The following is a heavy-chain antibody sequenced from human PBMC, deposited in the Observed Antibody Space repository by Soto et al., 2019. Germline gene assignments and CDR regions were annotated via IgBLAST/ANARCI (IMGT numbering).Heavy chain of an antibody. CDR2: IFYTGST. J-gene: IGHJ4*02. D-gene: IGHD3-9*01. V-gene: IGHV4-59*01. Sequence: PSETLSLTCTVSGGSISGYYWTWIRQPPGGGLAYIGDIFYTGSTNYNPSLESRVSISVEAAKNQFSLKLTSVTAADTAVYYCARVTPGYLDYGGQGPLVTVPS. CDR3: ARVTPGYLDY. CDR1: GGSISGYY.